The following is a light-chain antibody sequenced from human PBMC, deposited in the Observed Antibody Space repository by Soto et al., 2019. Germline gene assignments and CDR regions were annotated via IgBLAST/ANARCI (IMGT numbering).Light chain of an antibody. CDR3: GTWDSSLSAGV. Sequence: QSVLTQPPSVSAAPGQKGTISCSGSSSNIGNNYVSWYQQLPGTAPKLLIYDNNKRPSGIPDRFSGSKSGTSATLGITGLQTGDEAEYYCGTWDSSLSAGVFGGGTKLTVL. J-gene: IGLJ2*01. V-gene: IGLV1-51*01. CDR2: DNN. CDR1: SSNIGNNY.